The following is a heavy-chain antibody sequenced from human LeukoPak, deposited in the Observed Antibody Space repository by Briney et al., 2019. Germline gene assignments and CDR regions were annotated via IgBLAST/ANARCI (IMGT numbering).Heavy chain of an antibody. D-gene: IGHD3-10*01. V-gene: IGHV1-69*01. CDR1: GGTFSSYA. CDR2: IIPIFGTA. CDR3: ARARDYYGSGSYLFDY. Sequence: SVKVSCKASGGTFSSYAISWVRQAPGQGLEWMGGIIPIFGTANYAQKFQGRVTITADESTSTAYMELSSLRSEDTAVYYCARARDYYGSGSYLFDYWGQGTLVTVSS. J-gene: IGHJ4*02.